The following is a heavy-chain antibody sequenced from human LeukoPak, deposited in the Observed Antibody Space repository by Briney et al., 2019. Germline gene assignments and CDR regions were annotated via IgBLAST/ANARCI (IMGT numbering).Heavy chain of an antibody. D-gene: IGHD5-24*01. CDR3: ARGFDGYYGFDI. J-gene: IGHJ3*02. V-gene: IGHV3-7*05. CDR2: INQDGSEK. Sequence: PGGSLRLSCEASGFTLSIYWMSWVRQAPGRGLEWVANINQDGSEKYYVDSVKGRFTISRDNAKKSLYLQMNSLRVEDTAVYYCARGFDGYYGFDIWGQGTMATVSS. CDR1: GFTLSIYW.